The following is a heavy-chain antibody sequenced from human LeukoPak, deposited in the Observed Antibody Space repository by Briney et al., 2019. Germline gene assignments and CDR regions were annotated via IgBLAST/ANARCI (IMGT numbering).Heavy chain of an antibody. CDR3: VRDHIFAFDI. D-gene: IGHD3-9*01. CDR2: FNGGGTNT. V-gene: IGHV3-21*01. Sequence: GGSLRLSCAASGFTFSNYAMNWVRQAPGKGLEWVSYFNGGGTNTYYADSVKSRFTISRDNAKNSLYLQMNSLRPEDTAVYYCVRDHIFAFDIWGQGTMVTVSS. CDR1: GFTFSNYA. J-gene: IGHJ3*02.